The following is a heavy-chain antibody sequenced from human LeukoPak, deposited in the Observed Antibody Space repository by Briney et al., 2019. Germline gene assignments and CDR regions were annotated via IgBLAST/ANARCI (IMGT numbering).Heavy chain of an antibody. CDR1: GGSISSSSYY. CDR3: ARDGMTTVTPEDYYYYMDV. D-gene: IGHD4-11*01. V-gene: IGHV4-39*07. J-gene: IGHJ6*03. CDR2: IYYSGST. Sequence: SETLSLTCTVSGGSISSSSYYWGWIRQPPGKGLEWIGSIYYSGSTYYNPSLKSRVTISVDTSKNQFSLKLSSVTAADTAVYYCARDGMTTVTPEDYYYYMDVWGKGTTVTVSS.